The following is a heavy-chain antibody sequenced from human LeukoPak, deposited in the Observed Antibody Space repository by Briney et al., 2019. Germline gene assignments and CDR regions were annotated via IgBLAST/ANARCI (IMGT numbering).Heavy chain of an antibody. CDR3: ARSNRYDSSGLDY. Sequence: GGSLRLSCAASGFTFSSYGMHWVRQAPGKGLEWVAVIWYDGSNKYYADSVKGRFTISRDNSKNKLYLQMNSLRAEDTAVYYCARSNRYDSSGLDYWGQETVVTVSS. V-gene: IGHV3-33*01. J-gene: IGHJ4*02. CDR2: IWYDGSNK. CDR1: GFTFSSYG. D-gene: IGHD3-22*01.